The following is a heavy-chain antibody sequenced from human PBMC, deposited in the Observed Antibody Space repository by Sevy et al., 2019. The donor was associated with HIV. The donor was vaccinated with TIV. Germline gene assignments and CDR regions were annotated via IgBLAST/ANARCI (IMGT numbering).Heavy chain of an antibody. V-gene: IGHV3-30*18. CDR2: ISFDGSKH. CDR3: AKPLPKYSYYYGMDV. J-gene: IGHJ6*02. CDR1: GLTFGEYA. D-gene: IGHD2-21*01. Sequence: GSLRLSCGVSGLTFGEYAMHWVRQAPGKGLEWVALISFDGSKHYYADSVGGRFTISRDNSKNTLYLQMNGLRAEDTAVYYCAKPLPKYSYYYGMDVWGQGTTVTVSS.